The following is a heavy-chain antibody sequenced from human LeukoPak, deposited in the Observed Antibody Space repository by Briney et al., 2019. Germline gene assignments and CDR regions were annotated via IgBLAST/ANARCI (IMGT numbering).Heavy chain of an antibody. Sequence: SETLSLTCTVSGGSISSYYWGWIRQPPGKGLEWIGYIYYSGSTNYNPSLKSRVTISVDTSKNQFSLKLSSVTAEDTAVYYCASGPFSNSGESYYYYYMDVWGKGTTVTVSS. D-gene: IGHD4/OR15-4a*01. CDR3: ASGPFSNSGESYYYYYMDV. V-gene: IGHV4-59*01. CDR2: IYYSGST. CDR1: GGSISSYY. J-gene: IGHJ6*03.